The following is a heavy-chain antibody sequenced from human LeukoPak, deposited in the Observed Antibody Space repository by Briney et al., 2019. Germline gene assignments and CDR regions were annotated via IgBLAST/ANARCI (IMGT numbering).Heavy chain of an antibody. CDR1: GGSISIYY. D-gene: IGHD3-3*01. CDR2: IYYSGST. V-gene: IGHV4-59*01. CDR3: ARDGGNFDY. Sequence: SETLSLTCTVSGGSISIYYWSWIRQPPGKGLEWIGYIYYSGSTNYNPSLKSRVTISVDTSKNQFSLKLSSVTAADTAVYYCARDGGNFDYWGQGTLVTVSS. J-gene: IGHJ4*02.